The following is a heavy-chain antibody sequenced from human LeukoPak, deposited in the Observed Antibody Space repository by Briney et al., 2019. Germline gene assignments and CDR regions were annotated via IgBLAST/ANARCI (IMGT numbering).Heavy chain of an antibody. Sequence: GASVKVSCKTFGFTFTSYAISWVRQAPGQGLEWMGGIIPIFGTANYAQKFQGRVTITADESTSTAYMELSSLRSEDTAVYYCARGQTWIQLWSHQYYFDYWGQGTLVTVSS. CDR1: GFTFTSYA. D-gene: IGHD5-18*01. CDR2: IIPIFGTA. J-gene: IGHJ4*02. CDR3: ARGQTWIQLWSHQYYFDY. V-gene: IGHV1-69*13.